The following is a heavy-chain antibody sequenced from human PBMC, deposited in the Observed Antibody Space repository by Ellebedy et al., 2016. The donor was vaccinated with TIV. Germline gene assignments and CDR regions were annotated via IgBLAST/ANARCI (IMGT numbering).Heavy chain of an antibody. CDR1: GYSFSNFW. Sequence: GESLKISCKGSGYSFSNFWIGWVRQAPGKGLEWVANIENDGTDKYYVDSVKGRFTISRDNARNSLYLQMTSLRAEDTAVYYCARDNWNGLASDYWGQGTLVTVSS. J-gene: IGHJ4*02. CDR2: IENDGTDK. D-gene: IGHD1-20*01. V-gene: IGHV3-7*04. CDR3: ARDNWNGLASDY.